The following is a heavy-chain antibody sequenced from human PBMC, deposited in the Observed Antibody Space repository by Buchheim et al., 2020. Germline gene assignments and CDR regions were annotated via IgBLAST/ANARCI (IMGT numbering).Heavy chain of an antibody. CDR1: GYTFTGYY. Sequence: QVQLVQSGAEVKKPGASVKVSCKASGYTFTGYYMHWVRQAPGQGLEWMGWINPNSGGKNYAQKFQGWVTMTRDTSISTAYMELSRLRSDDTAVYYCARGVRVEQGYCSGGSRYSASMDVWGQGTT. D-gene: IGHD2-15*01. V-gene: IGHV1-2*04. CDR2: INPNSGGK. J-gene: IGHJ6*02. CDR3: ARGVRVEQGYCSGGSRYSASMDV.